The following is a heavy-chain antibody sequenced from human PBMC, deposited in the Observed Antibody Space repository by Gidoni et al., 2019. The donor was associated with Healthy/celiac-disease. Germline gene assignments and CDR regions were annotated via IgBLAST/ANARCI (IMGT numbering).Heavy chain of an antibody. Sequence: QVQLVQSGAAVKKPGSSVKVSCKASGGTFSSYAISWVRQAPGPGLEWMGGIIPIFGKANYEKKFQGRVKITADESKSKGYMEVSSLRSEDKAVDYWARSGPFETSSSSLVRVDPWGQGTLVTGSS. CDR2: IIPIFGKA. J-gene: IGHJ5*02. CDR3: ARSGPFETSSSSLVRVDP. V-gene: IGHV1-69*01. D-gene: IGHD6-13*01. CDR1: GGTFSSYA.